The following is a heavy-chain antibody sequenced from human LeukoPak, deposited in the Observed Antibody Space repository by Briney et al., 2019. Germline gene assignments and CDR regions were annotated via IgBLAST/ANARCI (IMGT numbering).Heavy chain of an antibody. D-gene: IGHD6-6*01. Sequence: SETLSLTCTVSGGSISNYYWSWIRQPAGKGLEWIGRIYTSGTTNYNPSLKSQVTMSVDTSKNHFSLKLDSVTAADTAVYYCARDVRRSSSSANSYYYYMDVWGKGTTVTVSS. CDR3: ARDVRRSSSSANSYYYYMDV. CDR1: GGSISNYY. V-gene: IGHV4-4*07. J-gene: IGHJ6*03. CDR2: IYTSGTT.